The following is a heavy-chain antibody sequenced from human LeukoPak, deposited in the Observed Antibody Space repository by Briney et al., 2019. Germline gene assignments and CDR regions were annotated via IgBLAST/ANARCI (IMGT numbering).Heavy chain of an antibody. CDR1: GGSFSGYY. D-gene: IGHD1-26*01. CDR2: IYTSGST. V-gene: IGHV4-59*10. J-gene: IGHJ4*02. CDR3: ATTTIRLGY. Sequence: SETLSLTCAVYGGSFSGYYWSWIRQPPGKGLEWIGRIYTSGSTNYNPSLKSRVTMSVDTSKNQFSLKLSSVTAADTAVYYCATTTIRLGYWGQGTLVTVSS.